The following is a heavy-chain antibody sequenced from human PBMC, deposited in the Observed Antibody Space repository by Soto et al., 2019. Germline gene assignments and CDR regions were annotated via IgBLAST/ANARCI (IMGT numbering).Heavy chain of an antibody. D-gene: IGHD3-10*01. Sequence: SETLSLTCTVSGGSISSGGYYWSWIRQHPGKGLEWIGYIYYSGSTYYNPSLKSRVTISVDTSKNQFSLKLSSVTAADTAVYYCARRAMVRGVIIFDYWGQGTLVTVSS. CDR3: ARRAMVRGVIIFDY. CDR2: IYYSGST. J-gene: IGHJ4*02. V-gene: IGHV4-31*02. CDR1: GGSISSGGYY.